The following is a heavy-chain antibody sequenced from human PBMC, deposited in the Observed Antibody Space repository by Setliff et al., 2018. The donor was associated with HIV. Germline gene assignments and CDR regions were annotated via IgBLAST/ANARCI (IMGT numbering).Heavy chain of an antibody. V-gene: IGHV4-59*08. CDR1: GASLQSYY. J-gene: IGHJ3*02. CDR3: AKRPGYGYPFHI. D-gene: IGHD5-18*01. Sequence: SETLSLTCSVSGASLQSYYWSWIRQPAGKGLQWIGRIYYVGWSKYNPSLEDRVTISIDTSNNQISLRLSSVAAADTAVYYCAKRPGYGYPFHIWGQGTMVTVSS. CDR2: IYYVGWS.